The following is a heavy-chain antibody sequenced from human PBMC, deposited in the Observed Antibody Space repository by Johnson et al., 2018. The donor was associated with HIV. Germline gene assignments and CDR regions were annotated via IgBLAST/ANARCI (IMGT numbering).Heavy chain of an antibody. CDR1: GFTFSSYG. J-gene: IGHJ3*02. V-gene: IGHV3-33*06. D-gene: IGHD3-22*01. CDR3: AKGGADYSDSRGYSENDAFDI. Sequence: QMLLVESGGGVVQPGRSLRLSCAASGFTFSSYGMHWVRQAPGKGLEWVAVIWYDGSNKYYADSVKGRFTISRDNSKNTLYLQMNSLRAEDKAVYYCAKGGADYSDSRGYSENDAFDIWGQGTMVTVSS. CDR2: IWYDGSNK.